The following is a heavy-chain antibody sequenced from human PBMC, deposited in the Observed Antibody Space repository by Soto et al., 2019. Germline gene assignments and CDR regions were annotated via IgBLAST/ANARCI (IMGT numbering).Heavy chain of an antibody. D-gene: IGHD3-10*01. J-gene: IGHJ4*02. CDR2: IYYSGST. Sequence: SETLSLTCTVSGGSVSSGSYYWSWIRQPPGKGLEWIGYIYYSGSTNYNPSLKSRVTISVDTSKNQFSLKLSSVTAADTAVYYCASSYYYCSGEGYYYDYWGQGTLVTVSS. CDR3: ASSYYYCSGEGYYYDY. V-gene: IGHV4-61*01. CDR1: GGSVSSGSYY.